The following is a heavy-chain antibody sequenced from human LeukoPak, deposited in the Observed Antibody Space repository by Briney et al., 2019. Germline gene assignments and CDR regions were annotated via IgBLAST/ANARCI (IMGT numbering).Heavy chain of an antibody. V-gene: IGHV1-8*01. CDR1: GYTFTSYD. Sequence: ASVNVSCKSSGYTFTSYDINWVRQATGQGLEWMGWMNPNSGNTGYAQKFQGRVTMTRNTSIRTAYMELSSLRSEDTAVYYCAGAIYCSSTSCYGNWFDPWGQGTLVTVSS. CDR2: MNPNSGNT. D-gene: IGHD2-2*01. CDR3: AGAIYCSSTSCYGNWFDP. J-gene: IGHJ5*02.